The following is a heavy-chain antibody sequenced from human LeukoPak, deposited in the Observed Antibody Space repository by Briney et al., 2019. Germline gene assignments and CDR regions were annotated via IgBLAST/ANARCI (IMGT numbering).Heavy chain of an antibody. CDR2: INPNSGGT. CDR3: AFGIQLWLRGARGAFDI. D-gene: IGHD5-18*01. CDR1: GYTFTGYY. Sequence: ASVKVSFEASGYTFTGYYMHWVRQAPGQGLEWMGWINPNSGGTNYAQKFQGRVTMTRDTSISTAYMELSRLRSDDTAVYYCAFGIQLWLRGARGAFDIWGQGTMVTVSS. J-gene: IGHJ3*02. V-gene: IGHV1-2*02.